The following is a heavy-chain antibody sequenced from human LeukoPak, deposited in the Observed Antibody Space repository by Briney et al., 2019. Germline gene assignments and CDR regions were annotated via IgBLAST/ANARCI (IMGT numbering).Heavy chain of an antibody. CDR2: IIPILGLA. J-gene: IGHJ6*02. D-gene: IGHD2-15*01. V-gene: IGHV1-69*04. CDR3: ARGDCSGGSCDYYYYYGMDV. CDR1: GGTFSSYA. Sequence: SVKVSCKASGGTFSSYAISWVRQAPGQGLEWMGRIIPILGLANYAQKFQGRVTITADKSTSTAYMELSSLRSEDTAVYYCARGDCSGGSCDYYYYYGMDVWGQGTTVTVSS.